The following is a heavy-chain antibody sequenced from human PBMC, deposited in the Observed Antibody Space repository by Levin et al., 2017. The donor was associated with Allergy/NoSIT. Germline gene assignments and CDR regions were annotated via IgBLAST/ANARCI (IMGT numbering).Heavy chain of an antibody. CDR3: AKAVAADPYAFDI. D-gene: IGHD6-13*01. Sequence: GGSLRLSCAASGFTFSSYGMHWVRQAPGKGLEWVAVISYDGSNKYYADSVKGRFTISRDNSKNTLYLQMNSLRAEDTAVYYCAKAVAADPYAFDIWGQGTMVTVSS. CDR2: ISYDGSNK. V-gene: IGHV3-30*18. CDR1: GFTFSSYG. J-gene: IGHJ3*02.